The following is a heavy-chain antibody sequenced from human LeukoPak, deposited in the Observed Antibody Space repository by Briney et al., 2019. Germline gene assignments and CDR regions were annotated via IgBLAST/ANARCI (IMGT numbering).Heavy chain of an antibody. V-gene: IGHV3-7*01. CDR2: IKRDGSEK. Sequence: GGSLRLSCAASGFTFSDYYMSWIRQAPGKGLEWVANIKRDGSEKYYVDSVKGRFTISRDNAKNSLYLQMNSLRTEDTAVYYCARGRGSWYGVYFDYWGQGTLVTVSS. D-gene: IGHD6-13*01. CDR3: ARGRGSWYGVYFDY. J-gene: IGHJ4*02. CDR1: GFTFSDYY.